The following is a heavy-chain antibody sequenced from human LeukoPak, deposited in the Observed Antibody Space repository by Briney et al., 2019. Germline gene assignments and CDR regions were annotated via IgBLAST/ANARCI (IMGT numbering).Heavy chain of an antibody. J-gene: IGHJ4*02. CDR1: GLTFSTYW. D-gene: IGHD1-26*01. V-gene: IGHV3-74*03. CDR3: AREARVGGALQY. CDR2: INPDGSIR. Sequence: GGSLRLSCAASGLTFSTYWMHWVRQAPGKGLAWVARINPDGSIRTYADSVQGRVTISRDTAKDTLFLQMNSLRAEDTAVCYCAREARVGGALQYWGQGTPVTVSS.